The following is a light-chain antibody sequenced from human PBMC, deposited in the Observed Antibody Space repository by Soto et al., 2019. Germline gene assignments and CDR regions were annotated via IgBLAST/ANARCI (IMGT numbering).Light chain of an antibody. CDR2: GAS. CDR3: HQYNDWPLT. J-gene: IGKJ4*01. CDR1: QSIGRS. Sequence: EIVMTQSPATLSVSPGERVTLSCSASQSIGRSLAWYQQQPGQAPRLLIYGASTRATGTPVRFSGIGSGTEFTLTINSLQSEDFVVYYCHQYNDWPLTFGGGTKVEIK. V-gene: IGKV3D-15*01.